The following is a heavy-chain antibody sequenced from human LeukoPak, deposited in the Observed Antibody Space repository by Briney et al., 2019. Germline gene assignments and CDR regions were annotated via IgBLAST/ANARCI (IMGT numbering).Heavy chain of an antibody. D-gene: IGHD3-22*01. CDR3: ASRFCTYYYDSSGCGGLDY. Sequence: SVKVSCKASGGTFSSYAISWVRQAPGQGLEWMGGIIPIFGTANYAQKFQGRVTITTDDSTNTDYMELSSLRSEDTAVYYWASRFCTYYYDSSGCGGLDYWGQGTLVTVSS. J-gene: IGHJ4*02. V-gene: IGHV1-69*05. CDR1: GGTFSSYA. CDR2: IIPIFGTA.